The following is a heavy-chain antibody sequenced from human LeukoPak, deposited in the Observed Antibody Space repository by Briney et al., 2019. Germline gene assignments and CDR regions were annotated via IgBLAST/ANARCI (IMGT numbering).Heavy chain of an antibody. CDR3: TRREGYAMDV. Sequence: GGSLRLSCAASAFTFRSYGMHWVRQASGKGLEWVGRIRSKTDSYATAYAVSVKGRFTISRDDSKNTAYLQMNSLKTEDTAVYYCTRREGYAMDVWGQGITVTVSS. CDR2: IRSKTDSYAT. CDR1: AFTFRSYG. V-gene: IGHV3-73*01. J-gene: IGHJ6*02.